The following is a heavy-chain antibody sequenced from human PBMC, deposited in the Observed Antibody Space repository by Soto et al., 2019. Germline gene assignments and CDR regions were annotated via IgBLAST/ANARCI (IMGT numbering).Heavy chain of an antibody. CDR2: IWSDGDNK. CDR3: VRDQYYDSSGYYP. J-gene: IGHJ5*02. Sequence: GGSLRLSCAASGFTFRSYGMHWVRQAPGKGLEWVAVIWSDGDNKYYADSVKGRFTISRDNSKNTVYLQMNSLRAEDTAVYYCVRDQYYDSSGYYPWGQGTLVTVSS. V-gene: IGHV3-33*01. CDR1: GFTFRSYG. D-gene: IGHD3-22*01.